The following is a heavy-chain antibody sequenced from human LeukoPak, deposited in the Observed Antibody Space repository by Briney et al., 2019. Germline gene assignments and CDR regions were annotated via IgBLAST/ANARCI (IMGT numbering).Heavy chain of an antibody. Sequence: GGSLRLSCSAPGFTFSNYGMSWVRQAPGKGLEWVSGIHGSSGSTYYADSVKGRSTISRDNSKNKLYLQMNSLRAEDTAVYYCARGYDFWSGYSFDYWGQGTLVTVSS. V-gene: IGHV3-23*01. J-gene: IGHJ4*02. D-gene: IGHD3-3*01. CDR2: IHGSSGST. CDR3: ARGYDFWSGYSFDY. CDR1: GFTFSNYG.